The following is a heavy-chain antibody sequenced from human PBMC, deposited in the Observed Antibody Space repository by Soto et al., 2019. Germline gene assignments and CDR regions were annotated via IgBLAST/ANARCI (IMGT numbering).Heavy chain of an antibody. D-gene: IGHD3-10*01. Sequence: PSETLSLTCAVYGGSISGHYWNWIRQPPGKGLEWIGEINHSGRTNYNPSLKSRVTISVDTSKNQFSLKLSSVTAADTAVYYCARGQEGLWFGELSSYRIFDYWGQGTLVTVSS. CDR2: INHSGRT. CDR1: GGSISGHY. CDR3: ARGQEGLWFGELSSYRIFDY. J-gene: IGHJ4*02. V-gene: IGHV4-34*01.